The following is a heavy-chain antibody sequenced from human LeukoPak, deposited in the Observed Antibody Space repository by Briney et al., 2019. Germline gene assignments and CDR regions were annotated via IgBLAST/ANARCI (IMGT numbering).Heavy chain of an antibody. V-gene: IGHV3-23*01. D-gene: IGHD3-3*01. J-gene: IGHJ4*02. Sequence: GGSLRLSCAASGFTFSSYAMNWVRQAPGKGLEWVSAMSGSGDSTSYADSVKGRFTISRGNSKNTLYLQMNNLRAEDTALYYCAKPEADFWSGYYYFDFWGQGTLVTVSS. CDR1: GFTFSSYA. CDR2: MSGSGDST. CDR3: AKPEADFWSGYYYFDF.